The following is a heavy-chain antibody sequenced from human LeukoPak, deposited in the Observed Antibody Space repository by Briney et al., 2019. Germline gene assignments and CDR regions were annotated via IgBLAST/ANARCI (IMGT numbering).Heavy chain of an antibody. CDR3: ARRSSTSYNWFDP. V-gene: IGHV4-61*05. CDR1: GGSISSSNYY. D-gene: IGHD2-2*01. Sequence: PSETLSLTCTVSGGSISSSNYYWSWIRQPPGKGLEWIGYIYYSGSTNYNPSLKSRVTISVDTSKNQFSLKLSSVTAADTAVYYCARRSSTSYNWFDPWGQGTLVTVSS. J-gene: IGHJ5*02. CDR2: IYYSGST.